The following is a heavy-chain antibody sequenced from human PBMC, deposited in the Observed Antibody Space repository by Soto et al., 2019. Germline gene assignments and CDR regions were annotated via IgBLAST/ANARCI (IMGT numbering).Heavy chain of an antibody. CDR1: GDSVSSNSAA. V-gene: IGHV6-1*01. CDR2: TYYRSKWYN. Sequence: LTCAISGDSVSSNSAAWNWIRQSPSRGLEWLGRTYYRSKWYNDYAVSVKSRITINPDTSKNQFSLQLNSVTPEDTAVYYCARGSYSSFYYYCGMDVWGQGTTVTVSS. D-gene: IGHD6-6*01. J-gene: IGHJ6*02. CDR3: ARGSYSSFYYYCGMDV.